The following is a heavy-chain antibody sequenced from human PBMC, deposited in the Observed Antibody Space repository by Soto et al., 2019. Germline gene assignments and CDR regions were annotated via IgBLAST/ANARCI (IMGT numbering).Heavy chain of an antibody. Sequence: GASVKVSCKASGYTFTGYYIHWVRQAPGQGLEWMGWINPNNGDTNYAQKFQGRVTMTRDTSTSIAYMELSSLRFDDTAVYYCARHSGYDYVFDYWGQGTLVTVSS. V-gene: IGHV1-2*02. J-gene: IGHJ4*02. CDR2: INPNNGDT. CDR1: GYTFTGYY. CDR3: ARHSGYDYVFDY. D-gene: IGHD5-12*01.